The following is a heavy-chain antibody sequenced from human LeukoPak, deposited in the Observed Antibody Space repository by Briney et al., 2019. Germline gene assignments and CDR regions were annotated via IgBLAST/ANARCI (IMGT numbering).Heavy chain of an antibody. D-gene: IGHD4-11*01. Sequence: PSETLSLTCTVSGGPIFSSPFYWGWIRQPPGKGLEWIASVYYNGITRYNPSLKSRVTISVDTSKNQFALKVTSVTAADTAIYYCARLMTTVATWGQGTLVTVSS. CDR3: ARLMTTVAT. J-gene: IGHJ4*02. CDR1: GGPIFSSPFY. CDR2: VYYNGIT. V-gene: IGHV4-39*01.